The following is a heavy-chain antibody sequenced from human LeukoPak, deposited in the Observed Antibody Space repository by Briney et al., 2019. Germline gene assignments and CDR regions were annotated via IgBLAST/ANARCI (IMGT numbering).Heavy chain of an antibody. D-gene: IGHD5-18*01. CDR1: GGSISSYY. J-gene: IGHJ4*02. V-gene: IGHV4-59*01. CDR3: ARFLHSYGFDY. Sequence: SETLSLTCTVSGGSISSYYWSWIRQLPGKGLEWIGYIYYSGSTNYNPSLKSRVTISVDTSKNQFSLKLSSVTAADTAVYYCARFLHSYGFDYWGQGTLVTVSS. CDR2: IYYSGST.